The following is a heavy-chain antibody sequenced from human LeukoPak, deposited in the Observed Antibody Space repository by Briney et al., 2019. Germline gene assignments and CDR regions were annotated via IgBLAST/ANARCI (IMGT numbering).Heavy chain of an antibody. D-gene: IGHD3-3*01. CDR2: INPSGGST. Sequence: PGASVKVSCKASGYTFTSYYMHWVRQAPGQGLEWMGVINPSGGSTSYAQKFQGRVTMTRDMSTGTVYMELSSLRSEDTAVYYCARDPTYYDFWSGYYIFDYWGQGTLVTVSS. J-gene: IGHJ4*02. CDR1: GYTFTSYY. V-gene: IGHV1-46*01. CDR3: ARDPTYYDFWSGYYIFDY.